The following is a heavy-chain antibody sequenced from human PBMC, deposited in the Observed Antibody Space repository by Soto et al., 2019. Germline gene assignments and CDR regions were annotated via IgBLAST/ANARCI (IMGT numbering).Heavy chain of an antibody. CDR2: VRSKANSYAT. D-gene: IGHD3-22*01. J-gene: IGHJ4*02. V-gene: IGHV3-73*01. CDR1: GFSFSGSA. CDR3: TSRARISMIIDY. Sequence: GGSLRLSCAASGFSFSGSAMHWVRQASGKGLEWVGRVRSKANSYATEYAASVKGRFTISRDDSKNTAYLQMNSLKIEDTAVYYCTSRARISMIIDYWGQGTLVTVSS.